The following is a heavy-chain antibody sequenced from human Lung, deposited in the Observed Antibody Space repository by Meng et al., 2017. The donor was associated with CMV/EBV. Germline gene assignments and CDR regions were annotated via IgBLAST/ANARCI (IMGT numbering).Heavy chain of an antibody. CDR2: INNDGSSP. CDR1: GFPFGHYW. D-gene: IGHD4-17*01. CDR3: GRDHYGDYYFDK. Sequence: GGSLRLXCAASGFPFGHYWMHWVRQVPGKGLVWVSRINNDGSSPQYADSVRGRFTISRDNGKNTLYLQMHSLTAEDTAVYYCGRDHYGDYYFDKWGQGTLVTVSS. V-gene: IGHV3-74*03. J-gene: IGHJ4*02.